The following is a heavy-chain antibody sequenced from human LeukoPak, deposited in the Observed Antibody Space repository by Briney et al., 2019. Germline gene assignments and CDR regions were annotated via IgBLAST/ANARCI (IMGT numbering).Heavy chain of an antibody. CDR2: IGQDGRET. CDR3: ATRGDLSWFGALRH. D-gene: IGHD3-16*02. Sequence: GGSLRLSCVVSVFTFRNYWMDWVRQAPGKGLEWVAFIGQDGRETNYAGSVKGRFTISRDNAKNSLYLQMNNLRVQDTAVYYCATRGDLSWFGALRHWSQGTVVTVSS. CDR1: VFTFRNYW. J-gene: IGHJ4*02. V-gene: IGHV3-7*01.